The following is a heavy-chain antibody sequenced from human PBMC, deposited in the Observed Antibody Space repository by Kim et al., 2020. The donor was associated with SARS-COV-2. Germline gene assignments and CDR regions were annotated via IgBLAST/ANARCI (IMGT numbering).Heavy chain of an antibody. D-gene: IGHD3-10*01. CDR2: INHSGST. CDR1: GGSFSGYY. V-gene: IGHV4-34*01. CDR3: ARALLWFGEPQNWFDP. J-gene: IGHJ5*02. Sequence: SETLSLTCAVYGGSFSGYYWSWIRQPPGKGLEWIGEINHSGSTNYNPSLKSRVTISVDTSKNQFSLKLSSVTAADTAVYYCARALLWFGEPQNWFDPWGQGTRVTVSS.